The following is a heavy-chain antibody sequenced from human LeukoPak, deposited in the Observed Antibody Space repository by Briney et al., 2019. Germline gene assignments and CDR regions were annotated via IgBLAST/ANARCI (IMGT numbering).Heavy chain of an antibody. J-gene: IGHJ5*02. V-gene: IGHV3-23*05. D-gene: IGHD6-19*01. Sequence: GGSLRLSCVASGFNFSSFAMSWVRQAPGKGLEWVSAITSSGSTDYTYYADSVKGRFTISRDNSKNTLYLEMNSLRAEDTAVYYCAKPPHGSGWYTDNGFDPWGQGTRVTVSS. CDR3: AKPPHGSGWYTDNGFDP. CDR1: GFNFSSFA. CDR2: ITSSGSTDYT.